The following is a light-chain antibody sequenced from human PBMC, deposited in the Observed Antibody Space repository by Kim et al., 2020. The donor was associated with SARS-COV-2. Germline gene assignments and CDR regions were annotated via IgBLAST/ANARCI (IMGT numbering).Light chain of an antibody. Sequence: ASVGDRVTIPCQARHDITIFLNWFQQKPGEAPKLLISDASSLETGLPSRFSGSGSGTHFTFTISSLQPGDVATYYCQQFDTVPLTFGGGTKVDIK. J-gene: IGKJ4*01. CDR1: HDITIF. CDR3: QQFDTVPLT. CDR2: DAS. V-gene: IGKV1-33*01.